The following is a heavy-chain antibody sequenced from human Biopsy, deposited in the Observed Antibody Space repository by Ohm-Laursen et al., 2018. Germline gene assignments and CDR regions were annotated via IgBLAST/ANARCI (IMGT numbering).Heavy chain of an antibody. V-gene: IGHV3-74*01. D-gene: IGHD4-11*01. J-gene: IGHJ4*02. Sequence: AASGFTFSNYYMHWVRQAPGKGLLWVSRIKRDGTTTDYAESVKGRFTISRDNAKNTLYLQMNSLRAEDTAVYYCARGGFFAYSTFDYWGQGALVTVSS. CDR2: IKRDGTTT. CDR3: ARGGFFAYSTFDY. CDR1: GFTFSNYY.